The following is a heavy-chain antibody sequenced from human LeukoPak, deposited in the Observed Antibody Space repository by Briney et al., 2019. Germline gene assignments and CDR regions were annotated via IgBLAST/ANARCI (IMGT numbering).Heavy chain of an antibody. CDR1: GFTFSDYS. Sequence: GGSLTLSCSVSGFTFSDYSMGWVRQAPGKGLEWVANVEDGGIEKEYVDSVKGRFTISRDDAENLLYLQMNSLRAEDTALYFCAGWRGAQSEFDFWGQGTQVIVSS. J-gene: IGHJ4*02. CDR2: VEDGGIEK. CDR3: AGWRGAQSEFDF. V-gene: IGHV3-7*01. D-gene: IGHD3-3*01.